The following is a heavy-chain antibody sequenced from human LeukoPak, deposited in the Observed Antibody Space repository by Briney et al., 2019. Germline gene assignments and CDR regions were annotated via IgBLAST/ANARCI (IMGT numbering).Heavy chain of an antibody. D-gene: IGHD3-9*01. Sequence: GVSLRLSCAASGFTFSNYAMNWVRQAPGKGLDWVSSISAGGSFKYYADSVEGRFTISRDNAKNSLYLQMSSLTPEDTAVYYCARNYDVLTGYPYYFDHWGQGILVTVSS. J-gene: IGHJ4*02. V-gene: IGHV3-21*01. CDR3: ARNYDVLTGYPYYFDH. CDR2: ISAGGSFK. CDR1: GFTFSNYA.